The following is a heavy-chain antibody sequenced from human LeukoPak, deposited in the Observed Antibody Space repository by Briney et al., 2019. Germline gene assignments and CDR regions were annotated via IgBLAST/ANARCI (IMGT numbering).Heavy chain of an antibody. CDR3: ARLPGRWSGSYFP. CDR1: GDPINSYY. J-gene: IGHJ5*02. D-gene: IGHD1-26*01. Sequence: SSETLSLNCTVSGDPINSYYWSWIRQPPGKGLEWIGRIYTSGSTNYNPSLKSRVTISVDTSKNQFSLKLSSVTAADTAVYYCARLPGRWSGSYFPWGQGTLVTVSS. V-gene: IGHV4-4*08. CDR2: IYTSGST.